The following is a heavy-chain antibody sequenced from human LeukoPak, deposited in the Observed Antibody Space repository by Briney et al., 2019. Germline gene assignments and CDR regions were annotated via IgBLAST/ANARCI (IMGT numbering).Heavy chain of an antibody. Sequence: PGRSLRLSCAASGFTISTYGMHWVRQAPGKGLEWVALISYDGSNKYYADSVKGRFTISRDNAKNSLYLQMNSLRAEDTAVYYCARGEYCSSTSCPSPYYYYYYMDVWGKGTTVTVSS. CDR2: ISYDGSNK. D-gene: IGHD2-2*01. J-gene: IGHJ6*03. CDR3: ARGEYCSSTSCPSPYYYYYYMDV. CDR1: GFTISTYG. V-gene: IGHV3-30*03.